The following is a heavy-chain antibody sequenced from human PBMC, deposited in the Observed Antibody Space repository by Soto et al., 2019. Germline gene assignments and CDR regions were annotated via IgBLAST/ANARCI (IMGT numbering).Heavy chain of an antibody. V-gene: IGHV3-74*01. CDR2: IINDGSST. CDR3: ARDPTYFYDSSGYYDY. J-gene: IGHJ4*02. Sequence: EVQLVESGGGLVQPGGSLRLSCAASGFTFSSYWMHWVRQAPGKGLVWVSRIINDGSSTSYADSVKGRFTISRDNAKNTLYLQMNSLRAEDTAVYYCARDPTYFYDSSGYYDYWGQGTLVTVSS. CDR1: GFTFSSYW. D-gene: IGHD3-22*01.